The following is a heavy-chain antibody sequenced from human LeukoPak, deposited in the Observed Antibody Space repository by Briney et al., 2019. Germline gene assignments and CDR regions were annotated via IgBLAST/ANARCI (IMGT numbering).Heavy chain of an antibody. D-gene: IGHD1-26*01. CDR1: GGSFSGYY. J-gene: IGHJ4*02. CDR2: INHSGST. V-gene: IGHV4-34*01. Sequence: SETLSLTCAVYGGSFSGYYWGWIRQPPGKGLEWIGEINHSGSTNYNPSLKSRVTISVDTSKNQFSLKLSSVTAADTAVYYCARRRGHANLLTYDYWGQGTLVTVSS. CDR3: ARRRGHANLLTYDY.